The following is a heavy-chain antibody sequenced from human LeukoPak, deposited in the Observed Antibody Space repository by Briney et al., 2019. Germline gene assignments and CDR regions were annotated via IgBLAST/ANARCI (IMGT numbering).Heavy chain of an antibody. CDR2: IIPIFGTA. V-gene: IGHV1-69*05. CDR3: ARGLRLGELSSPGY. J-gene: IGHJ4*02. D-gene: IGHD3-16*02. CDR1: GGTFSSYA. Sequence: SAKVSCKASGGTFSSYAISWVRQAPGQGLEWMGGIIPIFGTANYAQKFQGRVTITTDESTSTAYMELSSLRSKDTAVYYCARGLRLGELSSPGYWGQGTLVTVSP.